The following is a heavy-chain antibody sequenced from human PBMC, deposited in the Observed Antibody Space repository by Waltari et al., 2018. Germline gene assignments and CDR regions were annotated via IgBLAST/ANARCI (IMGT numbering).Heavy chain of an antibody. CDR2: ISSRSSVI. CDR1: GFIFSSYG. D-gene: IGHD3-16*02. V-gene: IGHV3-48*04. J-gene: IGHJ4*02. Sequence: EVQLVESGGGLVQPGGSLRLSCAASGFIFSSYGIHWVRQAPGKGLECIAYISSRSSVIHYADSVKCRFTIARDNAKNSLYLQMNSLKGEDTAVYYCAREGARVWGSYREIDYWGQGTLVTVSS. CDR3: AREGARVWGSYREIDY.